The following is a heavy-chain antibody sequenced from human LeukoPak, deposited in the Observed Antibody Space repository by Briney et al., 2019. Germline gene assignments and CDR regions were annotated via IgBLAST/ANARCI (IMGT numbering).Heavy chain of an antibody. CDR2: IYHSGST. CDR3: ERGRSSWVY. J-gene: IGHJ4*02. CDR1: GGSFSGYY. D-gene: IGHD6-13*01. Sequence: SETLSLTCAVYGGSFSGYYWSWIRQPPGKGLEWIGEIYHSGSTNYNPSLKSRVTISVDKSKNQFSLKLSSVTAADTAVYYCERGRSSWVYWGQGTLVTVSS. V-gene: IGHV4-34*01.